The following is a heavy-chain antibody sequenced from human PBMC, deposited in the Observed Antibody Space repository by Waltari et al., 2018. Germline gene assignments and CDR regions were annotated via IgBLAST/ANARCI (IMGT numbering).Heavy chain of an antibody. CDR3: ARDSGRGLYLES. J-gene: IGHJ4*02. CDR1: GDSMSSTYW. V-gene: IGHV4-4*02. Sequence: QLQLQESGPGLVKPSGTLSLTCAVSGDSMSSTYWWSWVRQSPGKGLDWIGQVRRDGRTNYHPAFASRVTVSVDASNNEFSLKVTSATAADTAVYYCARDSGRGLYLESWGPGTLVTVSP. D-gene: IGHD2-15*01. CDR2: VRRDGRT.